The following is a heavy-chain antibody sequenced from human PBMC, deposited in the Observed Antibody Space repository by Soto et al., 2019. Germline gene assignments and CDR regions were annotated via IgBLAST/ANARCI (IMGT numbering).Heavy chain of an antibody. D-gene: IGHD2-15*01. CDR1: GYTFTSYG. J-gene: IGHJ4*02. CDR2: ISAYNGNT. Sequence: ASVKVSCKASGYTFTSYGISWVRQAPGQGLEWMGWISAYNGNTNYAQKLQGRVTMTTDTSTSTAYMELRSLRSEDTAVYYCARGCPPSRSGGSCYSGYWGQGTLVTV. CDR3: ARGCPPSRSGGSCYSGY. V-gene: IGHV1-18*01.